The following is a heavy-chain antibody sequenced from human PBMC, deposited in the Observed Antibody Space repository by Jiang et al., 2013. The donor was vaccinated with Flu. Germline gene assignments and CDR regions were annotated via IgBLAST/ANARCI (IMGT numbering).Heavy chain of an antibody. J-gene: IGHJ5*02. CDR1: GGTFSSYA. D-gene: IGHD3-10*01. CDR2: IIPILGIA. V-gene: IGHV1-69*04. Sequence: GAEVKKPGSSVKVSCKASGGTFSSYAISWVRQAPGQGLEWMGRIIPILGIANYAQKFQGRVTITADKSTSTAYMELSSLRSEDTAVYYCARGGYYGSGSYYSPWGQGTLVTASS. CDR3: ARGGYYGSGSYYSP.